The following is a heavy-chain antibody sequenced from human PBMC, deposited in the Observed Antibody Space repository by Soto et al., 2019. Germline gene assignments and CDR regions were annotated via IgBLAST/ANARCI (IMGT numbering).Heavy chain of an antibody. D-gene: IGHD6-19*01. CDR2: IWYDGSNK. J-gene: IGHJ4*02. Sequence: GGSLRLSCAASGFTFSSYGMHWVRQAPGKGLEWVAVIWYDGSNKYYADSVKGRFTISRDNSKNTLYLQMNSLRAEDTAVYYCARGDRPEAGYYFDYWGQGTLVTVSS. V-gene: IGHV3-33*01. CDR1: GFTFSSYG. CDR3: ARGDRPEAGYYFDY.